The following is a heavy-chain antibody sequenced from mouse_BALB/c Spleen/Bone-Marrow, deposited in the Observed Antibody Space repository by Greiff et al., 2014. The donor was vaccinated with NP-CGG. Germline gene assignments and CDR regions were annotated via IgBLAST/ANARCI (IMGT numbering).Heavy chain of an antibody. D-gene: IGHD1-1*01. CDR3: ARYYYGSSYFDY. Sequence: EVKLEESGAELVKPGASVKLSCTASGFNIKDTYMHWVRQRPEQGLEWIGRIDPANGNTKYDPKFQGKATITADTSSNTAYLQLSSLTSEDTAVYYCARYYYGSSYFDYWGQGTTLTVSP. J-gene: IGHJ2*01. CDR1: GFNIKDTY. V-gene: IGHV14-3*02. CDR2: IDPANGNT.